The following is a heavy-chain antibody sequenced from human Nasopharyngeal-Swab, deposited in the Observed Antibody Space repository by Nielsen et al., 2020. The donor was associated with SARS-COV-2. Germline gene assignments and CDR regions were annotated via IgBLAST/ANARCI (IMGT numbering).Heavy chain of an antibody. CDR3: ARGTVFGVANGMDV. Sequence: GESLKISCSASGFTFRVYSMNWVRQAPGKGLEWVSSIGRYGTDIFHADSVKGRFSVFRDAANKSIYLQMRSLRAEDTAVYYCARGTVFGVANGMDVWGQGTTVTVSS. D-gene: IGHD3-3*01. CDR1: GFTFRVYS. V-gene: IGHV3-21*01. CDR2: IGRYGTDI. J-gene: IGHJ6*02.